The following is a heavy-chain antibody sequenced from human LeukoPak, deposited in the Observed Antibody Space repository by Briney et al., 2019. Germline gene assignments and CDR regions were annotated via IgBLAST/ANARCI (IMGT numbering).Heavy chain of an antibody. J-gene: IGHJ1*01. CDR3: ASVAAAGAYNFQH. CDR2: ISEDGSEK. D-gene: IGHD6-13*01. V-gene: IGHV3-7*03. CDR1: GFTFSSYW. Sequence: PGGSLRLSCAASGFTFSSYWMSWVRQAPGKGLEWVAKISEDGSEKYCVDSVKGRFTISRDNAKNALYLQMNSLRVEDTAVYYCASVAAAGAYNFQHWGQGTLVTVSS.